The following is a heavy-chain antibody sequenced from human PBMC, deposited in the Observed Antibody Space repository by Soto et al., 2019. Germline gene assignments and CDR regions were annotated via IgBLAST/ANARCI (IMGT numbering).Heavy chain of an antibody. Sequence: SETLSLTCTVSGGSISSGDYYWSWIRQPPGKGLEWIGYIYYSGSTYYNPSLKSRVTISVDTSKNQFSLKLTSVTAADTAVYYCERGSLWFGALGADDPWGQGTLVTVSS. CDR1: GGSISSGDYY. J-gene: IGHJ5*02. V-gene: IGHV4-30-4*02. CDR2: IYYSGST. CDR3: ERGSLWFGALGADDP. D-gene: IGHD3-10*01.